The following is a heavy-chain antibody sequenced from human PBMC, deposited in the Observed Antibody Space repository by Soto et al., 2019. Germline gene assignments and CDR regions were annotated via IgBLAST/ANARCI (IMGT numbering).Heavy chain of an antibody. CDR1: GYTFSGHG. CDR2: IRAYTGVT. J-gene: IGHJ5*02. D-gene: IGHD2-8*01. CDR3: AKDRPRLTQQFNGVS. Sequence: QIQLVQSGPEVKKPGASVRVSCKASGYTFSGHGFSWVRQGPGQGLEWVGRIRAYTGVTDYAQKFQGRLTLTRDTSTSTAYMEMRSLRSDDTAVYYCAKDRPRLTQQFNGVSWGQGTLVTVSS. V-gene: IGHV1-18*01.